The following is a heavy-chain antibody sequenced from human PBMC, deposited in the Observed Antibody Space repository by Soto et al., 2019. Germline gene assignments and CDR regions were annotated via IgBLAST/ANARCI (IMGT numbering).Heavy chain of an antibody. CDR2: INHSGST. CDR1: GGSFSGYY. V-gene: IGHV4-34*01. D-gene: IGHD6-19*01. J-gene: IGHJ4*02. CDR3: ARVRSSGWYRNVYFDY. Sequence: QVQLQQWGAGLLKPSETLSLTCAVYGGSFSGYYWSWIRQPPGKGLEWIGEINHSGSTNYNSSLTRRVTIPVDPSKNQFSLKLSSVTAADAAVYYCARVRSSGWYRNVYFDYWGQGTLVTVSS.